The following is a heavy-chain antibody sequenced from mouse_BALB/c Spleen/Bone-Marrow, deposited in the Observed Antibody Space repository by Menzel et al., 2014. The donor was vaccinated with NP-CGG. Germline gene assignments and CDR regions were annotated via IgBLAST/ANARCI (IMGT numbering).Heavy chain of an antibody. V-gene: IGHV1-84*02. D-gene: IGHD3-1*01. CDR1: RYTFTDYY. Sequence: LQQSGPALVKPGASVKISCNASRYTFTDYYINWVKQKPGQGLAWIGWIYPGSGNTKYNEKFKGKATLTVDTSSSTAYIQLSSLTSEDTAVYFCANLGRYAMDYWGQGTSVTVSS. CDR3: ANLGRYAMDY. CDR2: IYPGSGNT. J-gene: IGHJ4*01.